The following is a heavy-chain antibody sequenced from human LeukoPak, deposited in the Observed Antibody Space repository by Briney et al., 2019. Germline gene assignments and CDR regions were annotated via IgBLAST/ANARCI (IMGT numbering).Heavy chain of an antibody. D-gene: IGHD2-8*01. CDR1: GYTFTNYY. J-gene: IGHJ5*02. CDR2: INPRGGST. Sequence: ASVKVSCKASGYTFTNYYMHWVRQAPGQGLEWMGIINPRGGSTSYAQKFQGRVTMTRDTSTSTVYMELSSLRSEDTAVYYCARDTCTNGVCYIPWGQGTMVTVSS. V-gene: IGHV1-46*01. CDR3: ARDTCTNGVCYIP.